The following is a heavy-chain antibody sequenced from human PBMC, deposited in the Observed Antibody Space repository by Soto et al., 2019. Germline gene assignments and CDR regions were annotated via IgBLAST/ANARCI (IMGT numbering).Heavy chain of an antibody. CDR1: GGSISSYY. J-gene: IGHJ6*02. V-gene: IGHV4-59*01. CDR3: AARRRGGDYYYYGMDV. CDR2: IYYSGST. D-gene: IGHD2-15*01. Sequence: PSETLSLTCAASGGSISSYYGSWIRQPPGKGLEWSGYIYYSGSTNYNPSLKSRVTISVDTSKNQFSLKLSSVTAADTAVYYCAARRRGGDYYYYGMDVWGQGTTVTVSS.